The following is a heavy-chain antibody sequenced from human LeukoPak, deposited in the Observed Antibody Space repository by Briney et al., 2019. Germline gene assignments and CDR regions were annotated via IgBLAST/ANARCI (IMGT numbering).Heavy chain of an antibody. Sequence: GGSLRLSCAASGFTFSSYGMNWVRQAPGKGLEWVAFIRYDGRNKYYADSVKGRFTISRDNSKNTLYLQMNSLRAEDTAVYYCAELGITMIGGVWGKGTTVTISS. CDR3: AELGITMIGGV. V-gene: IGHV3-30*02. CDR2: IRYDGRNK. J-gene: IGHJ6*04. CDR1: GFTFSSYG. D-gene: IGHD3-10*02.